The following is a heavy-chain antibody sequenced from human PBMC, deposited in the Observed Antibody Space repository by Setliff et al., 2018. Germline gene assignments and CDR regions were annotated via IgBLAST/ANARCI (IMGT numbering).Heavy chain of an antibody. CDR1: GGTFSSYA. CDR3: ARVSGWYYFDY. V-gene: IGHV1-69*05. CDR2: IIPIFGTA. Sequence: GASVKVSCKASGGTFSSYAISWVRQAPGQGLEWMGGIIPIFGTANYAQKLQGRVTMTTDTSTSTAYMELRSLRSDDTAVYYCARVSGWYYFDYWGQGTLVTVSS. J-gene: IGHJ4*02. D-gene: IGHD6-19*01.